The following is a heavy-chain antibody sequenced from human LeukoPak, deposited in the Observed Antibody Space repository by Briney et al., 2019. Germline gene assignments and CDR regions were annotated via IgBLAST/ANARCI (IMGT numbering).Heavy chain of an antibody. D-gene: IGHD3-22*01. CDR2: IYRNDDK. J-gene: IGHJ5*02. V-gene: IGHV2-5*01. CDR1: GFSLSTSGVG. CDR3: AHLDYYDSSGYYSNLHNWFDP. Sequence: SGPTLVNPTQTLTLTCTFSGFSLSTSGVGVGWIRQPPGKALEWLALIYRNDDKHYSPSLKSRLTITKDTSKNQVVLTMTNMDPVDTATYYCAHLDYYDSSGYYSNLHNWFDPWGQGTLVTVSS.